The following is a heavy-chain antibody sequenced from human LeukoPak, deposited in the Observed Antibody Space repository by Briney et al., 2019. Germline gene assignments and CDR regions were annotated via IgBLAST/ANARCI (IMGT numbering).Heavy chain of an antibody. CDR1: GFTFSSYS. CDR3: AKEMATIRAFDF. D-gene: IGHD5-24*01. CDR2: ISSSSSYI. Sequence: GGSLRLSCAASGFTFSSYSMNWVRQAPGKGLEWVSSISSSSSYIYYADSVKGRFTISRDNAKNSLYLQMNSLRAEDTAVYYCAKEMATIRAFDFWGQGTMVTVSS. V-gene: IGHV3-21*04. J-gene: IGHJ3*01.